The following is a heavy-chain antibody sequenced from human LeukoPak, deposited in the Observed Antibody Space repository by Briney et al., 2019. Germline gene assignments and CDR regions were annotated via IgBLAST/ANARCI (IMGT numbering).Heavy chain of an antibody. CDR1: GFTFSSYS. J-gene: IGHJ4*02. V-gene: IGHV3-21*01. Sequence: GGSLRLSCAASGFTFSSYSMNWVRQAPGKGLEWASSISSSSSYIYYADSVKGRFTISRDNAKNSLYLQMNSLRAEDTAVYYCARSPPSFRQLAPIDYWGRGTLVTVSS. CDR3: ARSPPSFRQLAPIDY. CDR2: ISSSSSYI. D-gene: IGHD6-13*01.